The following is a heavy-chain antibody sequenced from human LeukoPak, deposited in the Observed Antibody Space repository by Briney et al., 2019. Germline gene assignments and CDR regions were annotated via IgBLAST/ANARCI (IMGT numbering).Heavy chain of an antibody. Sequence: GGSLRLSCAASGFTFNTYSMNWARQAPGKGLEWVSSIDSSSGYMFYADSVKGRFTISRDNAKNSLYLQMNSLRAEDTAVYYCAGQLQEGFDYWGQGTLVTVSS. D-gene: IGHD2-2*01. CDR3: AGQLQEGFDY. CDR1: GFTFNTYS. CDR2: IDSSSGYM. V-gene: IGHV3-21*01. J-gene: IGHJ4*02.